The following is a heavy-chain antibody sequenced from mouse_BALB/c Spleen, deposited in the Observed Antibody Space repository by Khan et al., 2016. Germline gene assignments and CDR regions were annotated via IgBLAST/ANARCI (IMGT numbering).Heavy chain of an antibody. CDR3: ARCYYGWGYCDY. CDR2: ISYSGST. V-gene: IGHV3-2*02. Sequence: EVQLQESGPGLVKPSQSLSLTCTVTGYSITSDYAWNWIRQFPGNKLEWMGYISYSGSTSYNPSLKSRISIPRDTSKNQFFLQLNHVTTEDTATYYWARCYYGWGYCDYWGQGTTLTVSS. D-gene: IGHD1-2*01. J-gene: IGHJ2*01. CDR1: GYSITSDYA.